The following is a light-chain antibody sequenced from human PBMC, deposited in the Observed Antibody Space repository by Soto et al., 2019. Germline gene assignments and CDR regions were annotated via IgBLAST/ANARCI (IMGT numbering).Light chain of an antibody. CDR3: QQYNNWPPTT. J-gene: IGKJ1*01. CDR1: QSVSSN. CDR2: GAS. Sequence: EIVLTQSPATLSVSPGERATLSCRASQSVSSNLAWYQQKPGQAPRLLIYGASSRATGIPDRFSGSGSGTDFTLSISSLQSEDFAVYYCQQYNNWPPTTFGQGTKV. V-gene: IGKV3D-15*01.